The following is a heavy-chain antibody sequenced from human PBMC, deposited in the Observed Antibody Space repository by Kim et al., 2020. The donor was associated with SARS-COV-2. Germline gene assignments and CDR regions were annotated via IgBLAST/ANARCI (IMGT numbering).Heavy chain of an antibody. Sequence: ASVKVSCKASGYTFTGYYMHWVRQAPGQGLEWMGWINPNSGGTNYAQKFQGRVTMTRDTSISTAYMELSRLRSDGTAVYYCARDSGTYYDFWSGYSGYGMDVWGQGTTVTVSS. V-gene: IGHV1-2*02. J-gene: IGHJ6*02. D-gene: IGHD3-3*01. CDR1: GYTFTGYY. CDR3: ARDSGTYYDFWSGYSGYGMDV. CDR2: INPNSGGT.